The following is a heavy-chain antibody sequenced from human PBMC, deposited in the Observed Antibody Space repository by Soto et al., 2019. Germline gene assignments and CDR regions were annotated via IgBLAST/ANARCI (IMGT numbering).Heavy chain of an antibody. V-gene: IGHV3-30*18. CDR1: GFTFSTYA. Sequence: QVQLVESGGGVVQPGRSLSLSCAASGFTFSTYAMHWVRQAPGKGLEWVAVISYEGSNKYYADSVKGRFTISRDNSKNTLHLQVNSLRAEDTAVYYCTKSTAPGYGWGGDDYWGQGTLVIVSS. D-gene: IGHD3-10*01. CDR3: TKSTAPGYGWGGDDY. J-gene: IGHJ4*02. CDR2: ISYEGSNK.